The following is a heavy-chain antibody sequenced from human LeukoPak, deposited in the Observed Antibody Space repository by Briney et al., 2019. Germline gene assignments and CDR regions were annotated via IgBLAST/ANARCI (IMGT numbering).Heavy chain of an antibody. CDR2: IAQDGSAK. Sequence: GGSLRLSCAASGFSFNSYWMTWVRQAPGKGLEWVASIAQDGSAKHYVDSVKGRFTISRDNAKNSLSLEMNSLRDEDTAVYYCASSYAPFDYWGQGALVTVSS. CDR1: GFSFNSYW. D-gene: IGHD3-10*01. J-gene: IGHJ4*02. CDR3: ASSYAPFDY. V-gene: IGHV3-7*01.